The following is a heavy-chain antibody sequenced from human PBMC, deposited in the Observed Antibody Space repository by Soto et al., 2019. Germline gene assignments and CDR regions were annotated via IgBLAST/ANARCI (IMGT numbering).Heavy chain of an antibody. Sequence: LRLSCAASGSTFTRYSMNWVRQAPGKGLEWVSSISSTTNYIYYADSMKGRFTVSRDNAKNSVYLEMNSLSAEDTAVYYCARESEDLTSNFDYWGQGTLVTVSS. V-gene: IGHV3-21*01. CDR3: ARESEDLTSNFDY. CDR2: ISSTTNYI. J-gene: IGHJ4*02. CDR1: GSTFTRYS.